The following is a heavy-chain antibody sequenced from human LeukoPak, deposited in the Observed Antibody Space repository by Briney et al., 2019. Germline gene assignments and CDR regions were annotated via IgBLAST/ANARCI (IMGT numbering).Heavy chain of an antibody. J-gene: IGHJ3*02. Sequence: GGSLRLPCTASRFTFSSYSTQCVRQAPAKGLEWISYISTLSGTIFYADSVKGRFTISRDNSKNTLYPQMNSLRAEDTAVYYCAAYNETAFDIGGQGTMVTVSS. V-gene: IGHV3-48*01. CDR3: AAYNETAFDI. CDR2: ISTLSGTI. D-gene: IGHD1-14*01. CDR1: RFTFSSYS.